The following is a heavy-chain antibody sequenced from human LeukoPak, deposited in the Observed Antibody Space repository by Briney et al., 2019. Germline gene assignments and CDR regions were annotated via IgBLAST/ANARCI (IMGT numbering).Heavy chain of an antibody. J-gene: IGHJ6*02. D-gene: IGHD1-26*01. Sequence: ASVKVSCKASGYTFTSYDINWVRQATGQGLEWMGWMNPNSGNTGYAQKFQGRVTMTRNTSISTDYMELSSLRSEDTAVYYCASGSYDSSYYYYGMDVWGQGTTVTVSS. V-gene: IGHV1-8*01. CDR3: ASGSYDSSYYYYGMDV. CDR2: MNPNSGNT. CDR1: GYTFTSYD.